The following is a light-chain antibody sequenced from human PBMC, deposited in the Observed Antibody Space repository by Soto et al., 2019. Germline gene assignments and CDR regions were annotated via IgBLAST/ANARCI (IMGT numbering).Light chain of an antibody. Sequence: VFTLYPWTLPLTPGERATLSCTASHYIYSNVAWSQQRPGQAPRLLIYRASTRATGTPARFSGSGSGTEFTLTITSLQSEDFALYYCQRYHNLWTFGQGSNVDIK. CDR3: QRYHNLWT. CDR2: RAS. CDR1: HYIYSN. J-gene: IGKJ1*01. V-gene: IGKV3-15*01.